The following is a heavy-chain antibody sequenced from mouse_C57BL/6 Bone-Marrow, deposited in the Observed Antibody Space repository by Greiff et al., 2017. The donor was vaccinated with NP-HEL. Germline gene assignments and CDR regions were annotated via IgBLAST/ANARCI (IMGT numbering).Heavy chain of an antibody. D-gene: IGHD3-2*02. CDR1: GYTFTSYG. CDR2: IYPRSGNT. V-gene: IGHV1-81*01. J-gene: IGHJ4*01. Sequence: VKLQQSGAELARPGASVKLSCKASGYTFTSYGISWVKQRTGQGLEWIGEIYPRSGNTDYNEKFKGKATLTADKSSSTAYMELRSLTSEDSAVYFCAGSSGYGGGYYAMDYWGQGTSVTVSS. CDR3: AGSSGYGGGYYAMDY.